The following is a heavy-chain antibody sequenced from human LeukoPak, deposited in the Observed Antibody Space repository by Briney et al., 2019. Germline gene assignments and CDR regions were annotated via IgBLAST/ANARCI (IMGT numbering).Heavy chain of an antibody. J-gene: IGHJ4*02. D-gene: IGHD3-10*01. V-gene: IGHV3-7*01. CDR2: LKQDGSEK. CDR1: GFTFSSYC. CDR3: AKCGSGSNFDY. Sequence: SGGSLRLSCAASGFTFSSYCMSWVRQTPGKGLEWVAHLKQDGSEKYYVDSVKGRFTISRENSKNSLYLQMNSLRAEDTAVYYCAKCGSGSNFDYWGQGSLVTVSS.